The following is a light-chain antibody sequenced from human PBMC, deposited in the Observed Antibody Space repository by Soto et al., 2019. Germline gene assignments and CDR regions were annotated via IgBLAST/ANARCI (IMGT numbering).Light chain of an antibody. J-gene: IGLJ1*01. Sequence: SALTQPASVSGSPGQSITISCTGTSSDVGGYNYVSWYQQHPGKAPKLMIYEVSNRPSGVSNRFSGSKSGNTASLTISGLQAEDEADYYCSSYTSSRTLYVFGNGTKVTVL. V-gene: IGLV2-14*01. CDR2: EVS. CDR3: SSYTSSRTLYV. CDR1: SSDVGGYNY.